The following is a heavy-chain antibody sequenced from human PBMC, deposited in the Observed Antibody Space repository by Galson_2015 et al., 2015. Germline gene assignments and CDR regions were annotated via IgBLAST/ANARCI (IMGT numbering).Heavy chain of an antibody. V-gene: IGHV3-48*02. D-gene: IGHD1-26*01. CDR3: ARGQGGSYGYFQH. CDR1: GFTFSNYA. J-gene: IGHJ1*01. Sequence: SLRLSCAASGFTFSNYAMNWVRQAPGKGLEWVSYIGSSSGSTYYADSAKGRFTISRDNAKNSLYLQMNSLRDEDTAVYYCARGQGGSYGYFQHWGQGTLVTVSS. CDR2: IGSSSGST.